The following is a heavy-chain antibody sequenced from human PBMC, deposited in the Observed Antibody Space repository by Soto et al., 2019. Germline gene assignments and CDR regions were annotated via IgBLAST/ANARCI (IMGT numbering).Heavy chain of an antibody. J-gene: IGHJ6*02. CDR2: TRNKANSYTT. V-gene: IGHV3-72*01. CDR1: GGSVSSGTYY. Sequence: LSLTCTVSGGSVSSGTYYWSWVRQAPGKGLEWVGRTRNKANSYTTEYAASVKGRFTISRDDSKNSLYLQMNSLKTEDTAVYYCARDGVGATPPPTYSSRDFYHHYGREVWGQGTTVTVSS. D-gene: IGHD1-26*01. CDR3: ARDGVGATPPPTYSSRDFYHHYGREV.